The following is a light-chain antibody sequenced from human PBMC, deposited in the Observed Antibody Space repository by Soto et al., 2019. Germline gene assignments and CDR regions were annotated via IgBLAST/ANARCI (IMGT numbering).Light chain of an antibody. CDR3: QQTFTTPHT. Sequence: DIQMTQSPSSLSASVGDSVTITCRASQSISSSLNWYQQKPGKPHRLLIYAASTLQSGVTSGFSGSGSGTDFALTISSLQPENFATYYCQQTFTTPHTFGQGTKLEIK. J-gene: IGKJ2*01. V-gene: IGKV1-39*01. CDR2: AAS. CDR1: QSISSS.